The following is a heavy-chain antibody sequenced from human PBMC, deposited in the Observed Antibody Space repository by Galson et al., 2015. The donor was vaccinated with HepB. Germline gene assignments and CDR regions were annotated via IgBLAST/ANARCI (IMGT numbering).Heavy chain of an antibody. CDR2: ITSGSSTI. Sequence: SLRLSCAASGFTFSSYSMKWVRQAPGKGLECVSYITSGSSTIYYADSVKGRFTISRDNAKNSLYLQMNNLRDEDTAVYYCARVIPRAGGMDVWGKGTTVTVSS. CDR3: ARVIPRAGGMDV. D-gene: IGHD3-16*02. V-gene: IGHV3-48*02. CDR1: GFTFSSYS. J-gene: IGHJ6*04.